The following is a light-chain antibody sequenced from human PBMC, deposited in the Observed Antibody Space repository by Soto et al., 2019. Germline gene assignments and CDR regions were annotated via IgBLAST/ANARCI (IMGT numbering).Light chain of an antibody. V-gene: IGKV3-15*01. J-gene: IGKJ2*01. Sequence: EIVMTQSPATLSLSPGEGATLSCRASQSVGSTLAWYQQKPGRAPRLLIYGASTRVTGIPARFSGSGSGTEFTLPISSLQSEDFAVYYCQEYKSWPGYTFGQGTKLEIK. CDR3: QEYKSWPGYT. CDR1: QSVGST. CDR2: GAS.